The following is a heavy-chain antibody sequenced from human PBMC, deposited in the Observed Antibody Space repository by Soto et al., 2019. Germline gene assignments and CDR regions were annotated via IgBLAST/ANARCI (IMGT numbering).Heavy chain of an antibody. J-gene: IGHJ4*02. D-gene: IGHD2-15*01. Sequence: LRLSCAASGFTFSSYGMHWVRQAPGKGLEWLAVIWYDGSNKYYADSVKGRFTISRDNSKNTLYLQMNSLRAEDTAVYFCARDAVEYCSGGSCYRMALDYWGQGTLVTVSS. CDR1: GFTFSSYG. V-gene: IGHV3-33*01. CDR2: IWYDGSNK. CDR3: ARDAVEYCSGGSCYRMALDY.